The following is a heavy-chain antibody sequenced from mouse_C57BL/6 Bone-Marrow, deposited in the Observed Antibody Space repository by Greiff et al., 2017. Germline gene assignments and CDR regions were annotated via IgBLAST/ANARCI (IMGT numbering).Heavy chain of an antibody. J-gene: IGHJ3*01. CDR2: IWTGGGT. D-gene: IGHD2-4*01. Sequence: VMLVESGPGLVAPSQSLSITCTVSGFSLTSYAISWVRQPPGKGLEWLGVIWTGGGTNYNSALKSRLSISKDNSKSQVFLKMNSLQTDDTARYYCARNSNYYDDDDGAWFAYWGQGTLVTVCA. CDR1: GFSLTSYA. CDR3: ARNSNYYDDDDGAWFAY. V-gene: IGHV2-9-1*01.